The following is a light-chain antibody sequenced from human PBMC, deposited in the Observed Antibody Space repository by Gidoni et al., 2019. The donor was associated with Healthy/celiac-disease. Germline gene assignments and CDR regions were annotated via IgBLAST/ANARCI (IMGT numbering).Light chain of an antibody. CDR3: QQLNSYPPMCS. J-gene: IGKJ2*04. CDR2: AAS. Sequence: IQFTQSPSFLSASVGDRVTITCRASQGISSYLAWYQQKPGKAPKLLIYAASTLQSGVPSRFSGSGSGTEFTLTISSLQPEDFATYYCQQLNSYPPMCSFGQGTKLEIK. CDR1: QGISSY. V-gene: IGKV1-9*01.